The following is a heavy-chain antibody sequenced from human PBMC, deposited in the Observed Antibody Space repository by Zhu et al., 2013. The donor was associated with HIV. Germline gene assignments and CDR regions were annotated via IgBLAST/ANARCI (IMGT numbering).Heavy chain of an antibody. CDR2: IIPIFGTA. J-gene: IGHJ4*02. CDR1: RATXSSYA. D-gene: IGHD3-22*01. CDR3: ARDPYYYDSSGSPSAPLWLN. Sequence: QVQLVQSGAEVKKPGSSVKVSCKAXRATXSSYAISWVRQAPGQGLEWMGGIIPIFGTANYAQKFQGRVTITADESTSTAYMELSSLRSEDTAVYYCARDPYYYDSSGSPSAPLWLNWGQGTLVTVSS. V-gene: IGHV1-69*01.